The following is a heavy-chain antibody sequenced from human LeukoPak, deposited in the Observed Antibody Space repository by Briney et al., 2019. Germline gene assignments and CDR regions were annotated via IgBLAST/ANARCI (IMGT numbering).Heavy chain of an antibody. CDR2: INSDGSST. CDR1: GFTFSNYW. D-gene: IGHD3-9*01. V-gene: IGHV3-74*01. Sequence: GGSLRLSCAASGFTFSNYWMHWVRRAPGKGLVWVSRINSDGSSTNYADSVKGRFTISRDNAKNTLYLQMNSLRAEDTAVYYCAKSIDFTGYSSWDYWGRGTLVTVSS. CDR3: AKSIDFTGYSSWDY. J-gene: IGHJ4*02.